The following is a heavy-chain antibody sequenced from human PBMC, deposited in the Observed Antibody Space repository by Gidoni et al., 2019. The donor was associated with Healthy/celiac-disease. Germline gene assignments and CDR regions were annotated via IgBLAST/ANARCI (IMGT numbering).Heavy chain of an antibody. Sequence: QVQLVQSGAEVKKPGSSVKVSCKASGGPFSSYAISWVRQAPGQGLEWMGGIIPIFGTANYAQKFQGRVTITADESTSTAYMELSSLRSEDTAVYYCARGGGGYCSSTSCYFEGPDYWGQGTLVTVSS. CDR3: ARGGGGYCSSTSCYFEGPDY. V-gene: IGHV1-69*01. J-gene: IGHJ4*02. CDR1: GGPFSSYA. D-gene: IGHD2-2*01. CDR2: IIPIFGTA.